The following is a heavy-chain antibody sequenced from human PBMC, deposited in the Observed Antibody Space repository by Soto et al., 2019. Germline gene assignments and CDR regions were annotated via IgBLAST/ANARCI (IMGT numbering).Heavy chain of an antibody. CDR2: ITPMFGRA. CDR3: AREAMHFDYTSSHYGMDV. D-gene: IGHD6-6*01. J-gene: IGHJ6*02. Sequence: QVQLVQSGAEVKKPGSSVKVSCEASGGTFSTHAINWVRQAPGQGLEWMGGITPMFGRATYAQKFQGRVWITADESTSTVYMDLSSLRSEDTAVYYCAREAMHFDYTSSHYGMDVWGQGTAVTVSS. V-gene: IGHV1-69*01. CDR1: GGTFSTHA.